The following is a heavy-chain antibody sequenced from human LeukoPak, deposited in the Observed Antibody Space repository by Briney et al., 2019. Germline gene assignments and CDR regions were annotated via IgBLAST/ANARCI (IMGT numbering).Heavy chain of an antibody. D-gene: IGHD1-7*01. Sequence: SVKVSCKASRGTFSSYAISWVRQAPGQGRERMGGIIPIFGTANYAQKFQGRDTITADESTSTAYMELSSLRSEDTAVYYCARSTANYGPNWFDPWGQGTLVTVSS. V-gene: IGHV1-69*13. CDR1: RGTFSSYA. CDR3: ARSTANYGPNWFDP. CDR2: IIPIFGTA. J-gene: IGHJ5*02.